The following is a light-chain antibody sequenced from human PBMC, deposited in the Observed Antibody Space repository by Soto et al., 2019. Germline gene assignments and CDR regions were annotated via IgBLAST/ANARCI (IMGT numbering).Light chain of an antibody. Sequence: DIQMTQSPSSLSASIGDRVTITCRASQYISTSLNWFQQKPGEVPKLLIYAASSLQSGVPSTFSGSGSGTDFALTISSLQPEDFATYFCHQTYNTPWTFGQGTRVEI. CDR3: HQTYNTPWT. CDR1: QYISTS. J-gene: IGKJ1*01. V-gene: IGKV1-39*01. CDR2: AAS.